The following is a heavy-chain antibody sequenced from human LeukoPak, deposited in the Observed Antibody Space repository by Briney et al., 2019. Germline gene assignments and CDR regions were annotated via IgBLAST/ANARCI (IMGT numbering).Heavy chain of an antibody. Sequence: SETLSLTCTVSGGSISSYYWSWIRQPAGKGLEWIGRIYTSGSTNYNPSLKSRVTMSVDTSKNQFSLKLSSVTAADTAVYYCVGYSSSLVGYYYYYGMDVWGQGTTVTVSS. CDR3: VGYSSSLVGYYYYYGMDV. V-gene: IGHV4-4*07. CDR1: GGSISSYY. J-gene: IGHJ6*02. D-gene: IGHD2-2*01. CDR2: IYTSGST.